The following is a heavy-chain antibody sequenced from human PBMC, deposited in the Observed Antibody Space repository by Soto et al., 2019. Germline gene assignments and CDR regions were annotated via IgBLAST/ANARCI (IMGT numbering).Heavy chain of an antibody. J-gene: IGHJ3*02. V-gene: IGHV4-34*01. Sequence: QVQLQQWGAGLLKPSETLSLTCAVYGGFVTSGSYYWSWLRQPPGKGLEWIGEMSHRGGTHFNPSPMSRVTISVATAKKQFTLKMRSVTAADTALYYCARVERGTATTVVDAFDIWGPGTMVTVSS. CDR3: ARVERGTATTVVDAFDI. D-gene: IGHD1-1*01. CDR1: GGFVTSGSYY. CDR2: MSHRGGT.